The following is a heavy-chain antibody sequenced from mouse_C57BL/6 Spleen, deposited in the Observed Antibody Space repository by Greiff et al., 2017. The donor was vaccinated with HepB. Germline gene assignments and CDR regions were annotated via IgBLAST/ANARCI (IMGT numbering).Heavy chain of an antibody. D-gene: IGHD1-1*01. Sequence: VQLQQPGAELVKPGASVKLSCKASGYTFTSYWMQWVKQRPGQGLEWIGEIDPSDSYTNYNQKFKGKATLTVDTSSSTAYMQLSSLTSEDSAVYDCARDYYGSSPLDCDYWGQGTTLTVSS. CDR3: ARDYYGSSPLDCDY. CDR2: IDPSDSYT. CDR1: GYTFTSYW. J-gene: IGHJ2*01. V-gene: IGHV1-50*01.